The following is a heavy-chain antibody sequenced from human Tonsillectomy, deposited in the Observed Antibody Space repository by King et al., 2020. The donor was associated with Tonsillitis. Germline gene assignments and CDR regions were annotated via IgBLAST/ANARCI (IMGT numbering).Heavy chain of an antibody. CDR1: GYTFSNFG. CDR3: ARVTGPLDF. J-gene: IGHJ4*02. CDR2: ISGYNGNT. D-gene: IGHD1-20*01. V-gene: IGHV1-18*01. Sequence: QVQLVESGAEVKKPGASVKVACKTSGYTFSNFGINWVRQAPGQGLEWMGWISGYNGNTNYAQKFQGRVTMTTDTSTSTAYMELRSLRSDDTAVYYCARVTGPLDFWGQGTLVTVSS.